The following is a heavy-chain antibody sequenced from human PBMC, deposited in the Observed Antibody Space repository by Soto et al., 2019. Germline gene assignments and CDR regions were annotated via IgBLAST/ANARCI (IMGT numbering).Heavy chain of an antibody. CDR1: GLTFSSYA. V-gene: IGHV3-23*01. D-gene: IGHD2-2*01. Sequence: GGSXRLSCAASGLTFSSYAMSWVRQAPGKGLEWVSAISGSGGSTYYADSVKGRFTISRDNSKNTLYLQMNSLRAEDTAVYYCAKVVGGVVVPAAQLDYWGQGTLVTVSS. CDR2: ISGSGGST. CDR3: AKVVGGVVVPAAQLDY. J-gene: IGHJ4*02.